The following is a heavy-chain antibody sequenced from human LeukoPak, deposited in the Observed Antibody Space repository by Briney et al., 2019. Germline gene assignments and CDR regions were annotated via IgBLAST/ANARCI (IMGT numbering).Heavy chain of an antibody. CDR3: VSGSYVKGSDY. D-gene: IGHD3-10*01. CDR1: AFTFDDYA. CDR2: ITCNSGSI. J-gene: IGHJ4*02. V-gene: IGHV3-9*01. Sequence: GGSLRLSCAAPAFTFDDYAMHWVRQAPGKGLEWVSGITCNSGSIVNADFVKGRFTISRDNAKNCLYLQMNSLRAEDTAVYYCVSGSYVKGSDYWGQGTLVTVSS.